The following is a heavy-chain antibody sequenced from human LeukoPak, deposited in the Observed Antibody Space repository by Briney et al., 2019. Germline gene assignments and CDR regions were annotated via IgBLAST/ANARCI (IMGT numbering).Heavy chain of an antibody. J-gene: IGHJ4*02. Sequence: GGSLRLSCTASGFTFGDYAMSWIRQAPGEGLEWVGFIRSKAYGETADYAASVKGRFTISRDDSKAIAYPQMNSLKTEDTAVYHCTRDRGAYNLYDYWGQGTLVTVSS. CDR3: TRDRGAYNLYDY. CDR2: IRSKAYGETA. V-gene: IGHV3-49*03. CDR1: GFTFGDYA. D-gene: IGHD1-1*01.